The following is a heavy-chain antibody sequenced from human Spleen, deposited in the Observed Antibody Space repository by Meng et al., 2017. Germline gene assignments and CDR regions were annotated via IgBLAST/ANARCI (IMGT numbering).Heavy chain of an antibody. CDR1: GLTFSSSA. CDR3: AKEIRPNDY. Sequence: ETLSLTCAASGLTFSSSAMSWVRQPPGKGLEWVASISIRGEKTYYADAVKGRFTVARDNSKSTLYLQMNSLRADDTATYYCAKEIRPNDYWGQGTMVTVSS. CDR2: ISIRGEKT. V-gene: IGHV3-23*01. J-gene: IGHJ4*02.